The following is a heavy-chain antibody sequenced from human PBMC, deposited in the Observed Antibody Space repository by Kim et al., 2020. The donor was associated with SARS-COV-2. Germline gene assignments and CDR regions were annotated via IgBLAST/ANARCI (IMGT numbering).Heavy chain of an antibody. V-gene: IGHV4-31*03. J-gene: IGHJ6*02. Sequence: SETLSLTCTVSGGSISSGGYYWSWIRQHPGKGLEWIGYIYYSGSTYYNPSLKSRVTISVDTSKNQFSLKLSSVTAADTAVYYCARDSWGYCSSTSCSQAYYYYGMDVWGQGTTVTVSS. CDR3: ARDSWGYCSSTSCSQAYYYYGMDV. D-gene: IGHD2-2*01. CDR2: IYYSGST. CDR1: GGSISSGGYY.